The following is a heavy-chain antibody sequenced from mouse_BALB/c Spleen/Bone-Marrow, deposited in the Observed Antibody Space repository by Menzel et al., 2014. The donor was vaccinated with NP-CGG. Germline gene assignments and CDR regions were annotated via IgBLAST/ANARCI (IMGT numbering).Heavy chain of an antibody. V-gene: IGHV1-80*01. CDR1: GYAFSNYW. Sequence: VKLVESGAELVRPGSSVKISCKASGYAFSNYWMNWMKQRPGQGLEWIGQIYPGDGDTNYNGEFKGKATLTADKSSNTAYMQLSSLTSEDSAVYFCASRGDYSYSMDYWGQGTSVTASS. CDR2: IYPGDGDT. J-gene: IGHJ4*01. CDR3: ASRGDYSYSMDY. D-gene: IGHD1-1*01.